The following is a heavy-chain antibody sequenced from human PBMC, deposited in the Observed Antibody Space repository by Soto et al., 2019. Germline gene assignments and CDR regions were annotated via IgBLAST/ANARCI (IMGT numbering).Heavy chain of an antibody. D-gene: IGHD2-15*01. Sequence: ASVKVSCKASGYTFTSYAMHWVRQAPGQRLEWMGWINAGNGNTKYSQKFQGRVTITRDTSASTAYMELSSLRSEDTAVYYCARDLGYCSGGSCYDYWGQGTLVTVSS. CDR2: INAGNGNT. J-gene: IGHJ4*02. CDR1: GYTFTSYA. V-gene: IGHV1-3*01. CDR3: ARDLGYCSGGSCYDY.